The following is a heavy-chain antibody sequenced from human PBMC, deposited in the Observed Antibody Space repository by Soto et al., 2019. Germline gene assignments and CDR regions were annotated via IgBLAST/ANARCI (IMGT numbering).Heavy chain of an antibody. CDR2: IWYDGSNK. D-gene: IGHD6-13*01. Sequence: QVQLVESGGGVVQPGRSLRLSCAASGFTFSSYGMHWVRQAPGKGLEWVAVIWYDGSNKYYADSVKGRFTISRDNSKTTLYLQMNSLRAEDTAVYYCARDYLVRAADAFDIWGQGTMVTVSS. CDR1: GFTFSSYG. CDR3: ARDYLVRAADAFDI. V-gene: IGHV3-33*01. J-gene: IGHJ3*02.